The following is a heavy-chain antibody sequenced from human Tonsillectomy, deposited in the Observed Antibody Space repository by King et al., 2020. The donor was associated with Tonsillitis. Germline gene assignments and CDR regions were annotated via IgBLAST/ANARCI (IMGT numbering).Heavy chain of an antibody. V-gene: IGHV3-30*04. CDR1: GFTFSIYA. Sequence: VQLVESGGGVVQPGRSLRLSCAASGFTFSIYAMHWVRQAPGKGLEGVAFISYDASNKYYADSVKGRFTISRDNSKNTLYLQMNSLRAEDTAVYYCARVQGYTSSWYDYWGQGTLVTVSS. D-gene: IGHD6-13*01. J-gene: IGHJ4*02. CDR2: ISYDASNK. CDR3: ARVQGYTSSWYDY.